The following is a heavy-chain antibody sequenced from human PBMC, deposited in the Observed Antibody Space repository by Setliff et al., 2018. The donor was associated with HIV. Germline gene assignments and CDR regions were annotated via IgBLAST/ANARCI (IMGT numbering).Heavy chain of an antibody. CDR2: VYYTGST. V-gene: IGHV4-39*07. D-gene: IGHD1-20*01. J-gene: IGHJ6*03. CDR3: ARDIGRYYYYMDG. Sequence: SETLSLTCSVSGGSISSTSYYWGWIRQPPGKGLEWIGNVYYTGSTYYNPPLKRRVTISLDTSKNQFSLNLSSVTAADPSVYYCARDIGRYYYYMDGWGKGTTVTVSS. CDR1: GGSISSTSYY.